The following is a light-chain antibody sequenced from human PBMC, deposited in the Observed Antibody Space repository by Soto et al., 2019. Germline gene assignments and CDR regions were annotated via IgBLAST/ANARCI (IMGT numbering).Light chain of an antibody. CDR2: EVT. CDR1: SSDVGAYNY. V-gene: IGLV2-8*01. CDR3: SPYAGSAFEI. Sequence: QSALTQPPSASGSPGQSVTISCTGTSSDVGAYNYVSWYQHHPGKAPKPIIYEVTKRPPGYPDRSSGSNSGNSASLTVARLHAEDEGDYYCSPYAGSAFEIFGGRTKLTVL. J-gene: IGLJ2*01.